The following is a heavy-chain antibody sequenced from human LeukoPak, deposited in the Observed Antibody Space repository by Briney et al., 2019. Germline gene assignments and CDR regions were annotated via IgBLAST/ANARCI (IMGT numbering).Heavy chain of an antibody. CDR2: IIPIFGTA. D-gene: IGHD5-12*01. CDR1: GGTFSSYA. CDR3: ASGVVAKSGDYYGMDV. J-gene: IGHJ6*02. V-gene: IGHV1-69*13. Sequence: SVKVSCEASGGTFSSYAISWVRQAPGQGLEWMGGIIPIFGTANYAQKFQGRVTITADESTSTAYMELSSLRSEDTAVYYCASGVVAKSGDYYGMDVWGQGTTVTVSS.